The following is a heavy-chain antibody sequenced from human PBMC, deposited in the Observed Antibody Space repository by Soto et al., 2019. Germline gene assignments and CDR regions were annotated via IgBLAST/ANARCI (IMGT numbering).Heavy chain of an antibody. CDR2: INHSGST. CDR3: ARGYGDFAY. D-gene: IGHD4-17*01. V-gene: IGHV4-34*01. CDR1: GGSFGVYY. J-gene: IGHJ4*02. Sequence: SATLSHSSGVYGGSFGVYYWSWIRQPPGKGLEWIGEINHSGSTNYNPSLKSRVTISVDTSKNQFSLKLSSVTAADTAVYYCARGYGDFAYWGQGTMVTVS.